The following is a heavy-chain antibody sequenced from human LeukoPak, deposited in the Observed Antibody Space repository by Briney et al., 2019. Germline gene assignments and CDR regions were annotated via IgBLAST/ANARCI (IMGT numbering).Heavy chain of an antibody. J-gene: IGHJ5*02. V-gene: IGHV4-34*01. D-gene: IGHD6-13*01. CDR2: INHSGST. Sequence: SETLSLTCAVYGGSFSGYYWSWIRQPPGKGLEWIGEINHSGSTNYNPSLKSRVTISVDTSKNQFSLKLSSVTAADTAVYYCARLKGRSYSSSWYVRGWFDPWGQGTLVTVSS. CDR3: ARLKGRSYSSSWYVRGWFDP. CDR1: GGSFSGYY.